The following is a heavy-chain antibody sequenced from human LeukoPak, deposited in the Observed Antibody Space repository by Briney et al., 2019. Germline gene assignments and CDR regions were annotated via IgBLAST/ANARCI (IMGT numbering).Heavy chain of an antibody. J-gene: IGHJ4*02. V-gene: IGHV1-46*01. CDR3: ARVADTAMVTLYYFDY. CDR1: GYTFTSYY. Sequence: ASVKVSCKASGYTFTSYYMYWVRQAPGQGLEWMGIINPSGGSTSYAQKFQGRVTMTRDTSTSTVYMELSSLRSEDTAVYYCARVADTAMVTLYYFDYWGQGTLVTVSS. D-gene: IGHD5-18*01. CDR2: INPSGGST.